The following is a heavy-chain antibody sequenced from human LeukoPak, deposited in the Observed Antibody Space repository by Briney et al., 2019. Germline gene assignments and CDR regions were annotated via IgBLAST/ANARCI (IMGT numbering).Heavy chain of an antibody. V-gene: IGHV1-2*02. CDR1: GYTFPGYY. D-gene: IGHD6-19*01. Sequence: ASVKVSCKASGYTFPGYYMHWVRQAPGQGLEWMGWINPNSGGTNYAQKFQGRVTMTRDTSISTAYMELSRLRSDDTAVYYCARASRRAVAATLLQYWGQGTLVTVSS. J-gene: IGHJ4*02. CDR2: INPNSGGT. CDR3: ARASRRAVAATLLQY.